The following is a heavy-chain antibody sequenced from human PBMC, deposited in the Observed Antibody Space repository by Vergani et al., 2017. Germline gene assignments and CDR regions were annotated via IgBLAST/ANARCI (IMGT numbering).Heavy chain of an antibody. D-gene: IGHD6-19*01. CDR3: ARHSTVEWLVKLGWIDP. V-gene: IGHV4-39*01. Sequence: QLQLQESGPGLVKPSATLSLTCSVSGASIRSSNYYWGWIRQPPGKGLEWIASIYYSGSTYYNPALKSRVTLSGDTSKNQFSLKLSSVTAADTAVSFWARHSTVEWLVKLGWIDPRGQGILVTVSS. CDR1: GASIRSSNYY. J-gene: IGHJ5*02. CDR2: IYYSGST.